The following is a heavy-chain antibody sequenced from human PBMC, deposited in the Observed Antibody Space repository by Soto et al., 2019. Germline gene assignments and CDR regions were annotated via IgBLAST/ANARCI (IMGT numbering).Heavy chain of an antibody. V-gene: IGHV3-7*03. D-gene: IGHD3-22*01. CDR2: IRQDGSEE. CDR3: ARKVYYYDTSRMGWFDP. CDR1: GFTFSNYW. Sequence: PGGSLRLSCTASGFTFSNYWMSWVRQAPGRGLEWVANIRQDGSEEYYVDSVKGRFTISRDNAKNSLYLQMDSLRAEDTAVYYCARKVYYYDTSRMGWFDPWGQGTLVTVSS. J-gene: IGHJ5*02.